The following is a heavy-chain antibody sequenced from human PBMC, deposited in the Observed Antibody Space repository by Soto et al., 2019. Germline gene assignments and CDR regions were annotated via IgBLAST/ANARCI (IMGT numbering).Heavy chain of an antibody. CDR1: GYSFTRNG. D-gene: IGHD1-26*01. CDR3: VGARDSDPWPPRDV. V-gene: IGHV1-18*01. CDR2: ISAKNGDT. J-gene: IGHJ6*02. Sequence: QVHLVQSGAELKKPGASVRVSCKASGYSFTRNGISWVRQAPGQGLEWMGWISAKNGDTNYAQKYRGKVTITKNTSPTTAYMDLGSWGSADTAVYSCVGARDSDPWPPRDVWGQGTPATFSS.